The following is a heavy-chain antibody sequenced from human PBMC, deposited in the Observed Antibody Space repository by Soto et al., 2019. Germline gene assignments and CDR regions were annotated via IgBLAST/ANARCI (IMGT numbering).Heavy chain of an antibody. V-gene: IGHV3-30*18. Sequence: GGSLRLSCAASGFTFSSYGMHWVRQAPGKGLEWVTVISSDGSNKYYADSVKGRFTISRDNSKNTLYLQMNSLRAEDTAVYYCAKDYNFWSGYPGPFDYWGQGTLVTVSS. CDR2: ISSDGSNK. CDR1: GFTFSSYG. D-gene: IGHD3-3*01. CDR3: AKDYNFWSGYPGPFDY. J-gene: IGHJ4*02.